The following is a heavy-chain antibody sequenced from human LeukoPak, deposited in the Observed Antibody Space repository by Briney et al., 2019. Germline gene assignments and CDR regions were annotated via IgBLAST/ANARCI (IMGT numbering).Heavy chain of an antibody. CDR2: IYYSGST. CDR1: GGSVSSGSYY. V-gene: IGHV4-61*01. Sequence: PSETLSLTCTVSGGSVSSGSYYWSWIRQPPGKGLEWIGYIYYSGSTNYNPSLKSRVTISVYTSKNQFSLKLSSVTAADTAVYYCARDSNGYYYGSGSDNWFDPWGQGTLVTVSS. J-gene: IGHJ5*02. CDR3: ARDSNGYYYGSGSDNWFDP. D-gene: IGHD3-10*01.